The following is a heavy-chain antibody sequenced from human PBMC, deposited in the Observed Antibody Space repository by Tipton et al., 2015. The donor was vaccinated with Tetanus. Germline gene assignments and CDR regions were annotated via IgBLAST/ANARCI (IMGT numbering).Heavy chain of an antibody. CDR3: VANDGGLEHGQH. Sequence: TLSLTCTVSGGSISSYYCSWVRQPPGKGLEWIGHTHYSGNTNYNSSLWSRVTISLDTSKNQFSLKLSSVTAADTAVYYCVANDGGLEHGQHGGQGTLVTVSS. D-gene: IGHD2-8*01. J-gene: IGHJ1*01. V-gene: IGHV4-59*01. CDR2: THYSGNT. CDR1: GGSISSYY.